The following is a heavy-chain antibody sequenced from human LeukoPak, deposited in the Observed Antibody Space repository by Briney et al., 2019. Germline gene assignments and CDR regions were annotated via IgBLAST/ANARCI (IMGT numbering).Heavy chain of an antibody. CDR1: GFTVSSNY. Sequence: PGGSLRLSCAASGFTVSSNYMSWVRQAPGKGLEWVSVIYSGGSTYYADSVKGRFTISRDNSKNTLYLQMNSLRAEDTAVYYCAKDESMTMVRGVRVGAFDIWGQGTMVTVSS. V-gene: IGHV3-53*01. CDR2: IYSGGST. D-gene: IGHD3-10*01. CDR3: AKDESMTMVRGVRVGAFDI. J-gene: IGHJ3*02.